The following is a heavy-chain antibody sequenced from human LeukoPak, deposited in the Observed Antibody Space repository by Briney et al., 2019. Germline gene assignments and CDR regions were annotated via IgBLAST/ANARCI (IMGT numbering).Heavy chain of an antibody. CDR2: IYYNGNT. D-gene: IGHD1-14*01. CDR3: AREPGARAPAFDY. J-gene: IGHJ4*02. Sequence: PSETLSLTCTVSGDSITSGTYYWGWIRQPPGKGLEWIGSIYYNGNTYYNPSLKSRVTISVDTSKNQFPLKLSSVTAADTAVYYCAREPGARAPAFDYWGQGTLVTVSS. V-gene: IGHV4-39*06. CDR1: GDSITSGTYY.